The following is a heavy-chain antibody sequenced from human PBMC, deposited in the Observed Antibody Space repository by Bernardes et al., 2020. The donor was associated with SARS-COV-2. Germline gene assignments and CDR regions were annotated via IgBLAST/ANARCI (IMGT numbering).Heavy chain of an antibody. CDR2: ISSGGVST. CDR1: GFTFNSHA. V-gene: IGHV3-64*02. CDR3: AKVARHYDSSGSYSYYFDY. J-gene: IGHJ4*02. D-gene: IGHD3-22*01. Sequence: GGSLRLSCIASGFTFNSHAMHWVRQAPGKGLKYVAGISSGGVSTTYADSVKGRVTISRDNFKNTLYLQMGSLRAEDTAAYYCAKVARHYDSSGSYSYYFDYWGQGTLVTVSP.